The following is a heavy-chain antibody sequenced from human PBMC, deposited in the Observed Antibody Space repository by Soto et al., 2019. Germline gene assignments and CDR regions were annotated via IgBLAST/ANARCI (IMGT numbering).Heavy chain of an antibody. CDR1: SGSISSTIYS. J-gene: IGHJ5*02. D-gene: IGHD2-15*01. V-gene: IGHV4-39*01. CDR3: ARQCRGVTCHWFVP. CDR2: IFYSGST. Sequence: QLQLQESGPGLVKPSETLSLTCTVSSGSISSTIYSWDWIRQPPGKGLEWIGSIFYSGSTYYNPSLQSRVTISVDTSKNQFSLTLTSVTAADTAVYYWARQCRGVTCHWFVPWGQGTLVTVSS.